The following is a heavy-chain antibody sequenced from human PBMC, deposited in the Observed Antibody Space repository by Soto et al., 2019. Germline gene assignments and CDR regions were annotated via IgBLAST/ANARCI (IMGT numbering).Heavy chain of an antibody. D-gene: IGHD3-9*01. J-gene: IGHJ6*02. V-gene: IGHV3-30*03. Sequence: LRLSCAASGFTFSSYGMHWVRQAPGKGLEWVAVISYDGSNKYYADSVKGRFTISRDNSKNTLYLQMNSLRAEHTAVYYCARDPKYYDILTGHSSYGMDAWGQGTTVTVSS. CDR3: ARDPKYYDILTGHSSYGMDA. CDR1: GFTFSSYG. CDR2: ISYDGSNK.